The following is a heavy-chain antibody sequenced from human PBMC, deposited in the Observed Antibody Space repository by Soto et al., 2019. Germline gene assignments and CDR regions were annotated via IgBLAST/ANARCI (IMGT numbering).Heavy chain of an antibody. CDR3: AHSYGDKRAFDI. CDR1: GFSLSTSGVG. D-gene: IGHD4-17*01. J-gene: IGHJ3*02. CDR2: IYWDDDK. Sequence: QITLKESGTTLVKPTQTLTLTCTFSGFSLSTSGVGVGWIRQPPGKALEWLALIYWDDDKRYSPSLKSRITITKDTSKNQVVLTMTNMDPVDTATYYCAHSYGDKRAFDIWGQGTMVTVSS. V-gene: IGHV2-5*02.